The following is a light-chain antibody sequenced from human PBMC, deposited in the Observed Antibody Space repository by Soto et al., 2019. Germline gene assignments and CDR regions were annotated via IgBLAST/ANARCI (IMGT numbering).Light chain of an antibody. Sequence: EIVLTQSPGTLSLSPGERATLSCRASQSVSSSYLAWYQQNPGQAPRLLIYGASSRATGIPDRFSGSGSGTDFTLTISSLEPEDFAVYYCQQYGSSPPWTFGQGTKVDIK. CDR3: QQYGSSPPWT. J-gene: IGKJ1*01. V-gene: IGKV3-20*01. CDR2: GAS. CDR1: QSVSSSY.